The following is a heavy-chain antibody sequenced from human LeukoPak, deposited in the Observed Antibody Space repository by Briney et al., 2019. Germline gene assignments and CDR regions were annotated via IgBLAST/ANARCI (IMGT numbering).Heavy chain of an antibody. D-gene: IGHD4-23*01. Sequence: SETLSLTCTVHGGSFRAYFWSWLRQAPGKGLEWIGEVNHSGDTNYNPSLKSRVTISVDTSKNQFSLKLSSVTAADTAVYYCARGRDYGGNSYGRNWGQGTLVTVSS. J-gene: IGHJ4*02. CDR1: GGSFRAYF. CDR2: VNHSGDT. CDR3: ARGRDYGGNSYGRN. V-gene: IGHV4-34*01.